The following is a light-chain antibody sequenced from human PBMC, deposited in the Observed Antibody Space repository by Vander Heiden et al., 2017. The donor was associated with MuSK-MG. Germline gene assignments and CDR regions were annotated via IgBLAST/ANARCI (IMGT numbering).Light chain of an antibody. CDR3: SSYTSSSPWV. Sequence: QSALTQPASVSGPPGQSITISCTGTSSDVGGYNYVSWYQQHPGKAPKLMIYDVSNRPSGVSNRFSGSKSGNTASLTISGLQAEDEADYYCSSYTSSSPWVFGTGTKVNVL. CDR2: DVS. J-gene: IGLJ1*01. V-gene: IGLV2-14*01. CDR1: SSDVGGYNY.